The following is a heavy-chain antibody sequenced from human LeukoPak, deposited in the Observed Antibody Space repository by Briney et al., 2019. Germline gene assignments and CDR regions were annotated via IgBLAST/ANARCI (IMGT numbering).Heavy chain of an antibody. J-gene: IGHJ4*02. D-gene: IGHD3-22*01. CDR1: GYTFTSYY. CDR2: INPSGGST. CDR3: ARDQARDYYDSSGFDY. V-gene: IGHV1-46*01. Sequence: GASVKVSCKASGYTFTSYYMHWVRQAPGQGLEWMGIINPSGGSTSYAQKFQGRVTMTRDMSTSTVYMELSSLRSEDTAVYYCARDQARDYYDSSGFDYWGQGTLVTVSS.